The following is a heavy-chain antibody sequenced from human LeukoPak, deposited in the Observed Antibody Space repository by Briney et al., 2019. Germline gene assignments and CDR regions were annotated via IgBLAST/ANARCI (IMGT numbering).Heavy chain of an antibody. V-gene: IGHV3-7*01. CDR3: ARDYPTGYTIDY. Sequence: GGSLRLSCEASGFTLSSHWMSWVRQAPGKGLEWLGNINQDGSEMNSVDSVKGRFTISRDNAKNSLYLQMNSLRAEDTAVYYCARDYPTGYTIDYWGQGTLVTVSS. D-gene: IGHD3-9*01. CDR1: GFTLSSHW. J-gene: IGHJ4*02. CDR2: INQDGSEM.